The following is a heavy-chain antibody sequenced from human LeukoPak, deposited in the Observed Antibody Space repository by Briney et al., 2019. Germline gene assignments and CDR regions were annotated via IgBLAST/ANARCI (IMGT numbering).Heavy chain of an antibody. CDR3: ARGGLEPVDY. V-gene: IGHV3-74*01. CDR1: GFSFSDYW. J-gene: IGHJ4*02. D-gene: IGHD1-1*01. Sequence: PGGSLRLSCAASGFSFSDYWMHWVRQAPGKGLVWVSRINSGGSNTNYADSVKGRFSISGDNAKSTLYLQMNSLRADDTAVYYCARGGLEPVDYWGQGTLVTVSS. CDR2: INSGGSNT.